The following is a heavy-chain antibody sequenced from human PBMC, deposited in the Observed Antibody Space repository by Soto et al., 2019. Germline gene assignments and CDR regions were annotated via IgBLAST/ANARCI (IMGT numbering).Heavy chain of an antibody. V-gene: IGHV2-5*02. CDR3: VHSRCGGDCLQSYSSHYYYGMDV. Sequence: QITLKESGPTLVKPTQTLTLTCTFSGFSLNTGGLGVGWIRQPPGKALEWLALIYWDNDKRYSPSLMSRLTITKDTSKNQVVLTMTNMEPVDAATYYCVHSRCGGDCLQSYSSHYYYGMDVWGQGTTVTVSS. J-gene: IGHJ6*02. CDR2: IYWDNDK. D-gene: IGHD2-21*02. CDR1: GFSLNTGGLG.